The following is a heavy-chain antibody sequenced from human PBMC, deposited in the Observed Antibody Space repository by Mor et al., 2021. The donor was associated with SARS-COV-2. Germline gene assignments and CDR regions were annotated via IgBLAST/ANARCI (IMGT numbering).Heavy chain of an antibody. V-gene: IGHV3-30*01. D-gene: IGHD3-10*01. CDR3: ARDYGSGSYSFDY. Sequence: RDNSKNTLYVQMNSLRTEDTAVYYCARDYGSGSYSFDYWGQGTLVTVSS. J-gene: IGHJ4*02.